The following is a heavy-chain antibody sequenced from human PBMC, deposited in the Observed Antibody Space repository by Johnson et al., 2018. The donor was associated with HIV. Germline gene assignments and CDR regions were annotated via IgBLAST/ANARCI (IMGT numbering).Heavy chain of an antibody. D-gene: IGHD5-12*01. CDR1: GFTVSSNY. V-gene: IGHV3-66*01. J-gene: IGHJ3*02. Sequence: VQLVESGGGLVQPGGSLRLSCAASGFTVSSNYMSWVRQAPGKGLEWVSVIYSGGSTYYADSVKGRFTISRDNSKNTLYLQMNSLRAEDTAVYYCARDRDSGYDYPGAFDIWGQGTMVTVSS. CDR3: ARDRDSGYDYPGAFDI. CDR2: IYSGGST.